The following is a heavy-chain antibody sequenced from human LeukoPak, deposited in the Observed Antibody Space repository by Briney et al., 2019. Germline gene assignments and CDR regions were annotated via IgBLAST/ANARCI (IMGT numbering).Heavy chain of an antibody. CDR3: ARDNYGSDY. V-gene: IGHV3-30-3*01. J-gene: IGHJ4*02. D-gene: IGHD3-10*01. CDR1: GFTFSNYA. Sequence: PGRSLRLSCAASGFTFSNYAMHWVRQAPGKGLEWVAVISYDGSNKYYADSEKGRFTISRDNSKNTLYLQVNSLRAEDTAVYYCARDNYGSDYWGQGTLVTVSS. CDR2: ISYDGSNK.